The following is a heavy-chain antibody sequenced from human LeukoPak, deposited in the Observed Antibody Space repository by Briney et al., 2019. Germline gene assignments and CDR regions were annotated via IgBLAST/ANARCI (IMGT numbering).Heavy chain of an antibody. V-gene: IGHV3-30-3*01. CDR2: ISYDGSNK. CDR1: GFTFSSYA. CDR3: ARAWEGGSYYLN. Sequence: GGSLRLSCAASGFTFSSYAMHWVRQAPGKGLEWVAVISYDGSNKYYADSVKGRFTISRDNSKNTLYLQMNSLRAEDTAVYYCARAWEGGSYYLNWGQGTLVTVSS. J-gene: IGHJ4*02. D-gene: IGHD1-26*01.